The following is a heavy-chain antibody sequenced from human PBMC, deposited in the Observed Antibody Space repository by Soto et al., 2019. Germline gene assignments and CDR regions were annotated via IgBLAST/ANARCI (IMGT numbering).Heavy chain of an antibody. Sequence: GGSLRLSCAASGFTFSSYAMSWVRQAPGKGLEWVSAISGSGGSTYYADSVKGRFTISRDNSKNTLYLQMNSLRAEDTAVYYCAKGGEYSGYDWGHYYYYMDVWGKGTTVTVSS. J-gene: IGHJ6*03. CDR1: GFTFSSYA. CDR2: ISGSGGST. CDR3: AKGGEYSGYDWGHYYYYMDV. D-gene: IGHD5-12*01. V-gene: IGHV3-23*01.